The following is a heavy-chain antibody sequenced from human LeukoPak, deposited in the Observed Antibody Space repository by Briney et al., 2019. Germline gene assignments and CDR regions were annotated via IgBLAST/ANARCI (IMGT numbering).Heavy chain of an antibody. Sequence: GASVKVSCKASGYTFTSYGINWVRQAPGQGLEWMGWISAYSGNTNYAQKYQGRVTMTTDTSTSTAYMELRSLRSDDTAVYYCARVNGARLARYWYFDLWGRGTLVTVSS. CDR1: GYTFTSYG. V-gene: IGHV1-18*01. CDR3: ARVNGARLARYWYFDL. D-gene: IGHD3-9*01. CDR2: ISAYSGNT. J-gene: IGHJ2*01.